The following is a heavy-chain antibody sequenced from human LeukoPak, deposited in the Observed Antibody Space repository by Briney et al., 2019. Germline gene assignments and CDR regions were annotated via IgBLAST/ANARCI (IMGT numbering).Heavy chain of an antibody. V-gene: IGHV3-30*18. CDR2: ISYDGTSK. CDR1: GFTFSSYD. D-gene: IGHD6-13*01. Sequence: PGGSLRLSCAASGFTFSSYDMHWVHQAPGKGLEWVAVISYDGTSKYYADSVKGRFTISRDNSKNTLYLQMNSLRAEDTSVYYCAKAGSVGQLVSFFDYWGQGTLVTVSS. CDR3: AKAGSVGQLVSFFDY. J-gene: IGHJ4*02.